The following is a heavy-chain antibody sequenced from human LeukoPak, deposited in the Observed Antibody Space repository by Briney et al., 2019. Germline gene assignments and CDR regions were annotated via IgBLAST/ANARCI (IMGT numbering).Heavy chain of an antibody. CDR1: GYTFTSYA. CDR3: ARAYSGRTWIRLWSPYYYYMDV. CDR2: INTNTGNP. Sequence: ASVKVSCKASGYTFTSYAMNWVRQAPGQGLEWMGWINTNTGNPTYAQGFTGRFVFSLGTSVSTAYLQISSLKAEDTAVYYCARAYSGRTWIRLWSPYYYYMDVWGKGTTVTVSS. V-gene: IGHV7-4-1*02. D-gene: IGHD5-18*01. J-gene: IGHJ6*03.